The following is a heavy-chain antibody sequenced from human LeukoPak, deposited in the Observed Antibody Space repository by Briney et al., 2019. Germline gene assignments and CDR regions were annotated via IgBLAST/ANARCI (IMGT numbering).Heavy chain of an antibody. J-gene: IGHJ6*03. CDR3: ARTRDPPTYYYFYMDV. D-gene: IGHD1-1*01. CDR1: GFTLNNYS. Sequence: GGSLRLSCAASGFTLNNYSMNWVRQAPGKGPEWVSYISTSSSTRYYADSVKGRFTISRDNAMNSLYLQVNSLRAEDTAVYYCARTRDPPTYYYFYMDVWGKGTTVTVSS. V-gene: IGHV3-48*04. CDR2: ISTSSSTR.